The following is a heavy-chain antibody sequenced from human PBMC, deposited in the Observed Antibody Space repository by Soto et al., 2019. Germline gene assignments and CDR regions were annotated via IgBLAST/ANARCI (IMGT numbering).Heavy chain of an antibody. D-gene: IGHD7-27*01. CDR3: AAADWGHNFYYGMDV. J-gene: IGHJ6*02. CDR1: GGSFSGYY. V-gene: IGHV4-34*01. CDR2: INQSGST. Sequence: QVQLQQWGAGLLKPSETLSLTCAVYGGSFSGYYWSWIRQPPGKGLEWIGEINQSGSTNYKSSLSSRVTISVDTSKNQFFLKLSSVTAADTAVYYCAAADWGHNFYYGMDVWGQGTTVTVSS.